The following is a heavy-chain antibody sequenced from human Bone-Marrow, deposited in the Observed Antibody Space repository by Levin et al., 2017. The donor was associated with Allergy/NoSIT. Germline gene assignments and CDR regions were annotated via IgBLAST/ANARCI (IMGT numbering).Heavy chain of an antibody. Sequence: SETLSLTCAVSGGSISSGAYSWTWIRQPPGTGLEWIGYIYHSGNTFYNPSLRSRVSLSVDTSKNQFSLRLNSVAAADTAVYFCARGAPWKMGYFFDYWGQGSLVTVSS. CDR3: ARGAPWKMGYFFDY. CDR2: IYHSGNT. J-gene: IGHJ4*02. V-gene: IGHV4-30-2*01. D-gene: IGHD2/OR15-2a*01. CDR1: GGSISSGAYS.